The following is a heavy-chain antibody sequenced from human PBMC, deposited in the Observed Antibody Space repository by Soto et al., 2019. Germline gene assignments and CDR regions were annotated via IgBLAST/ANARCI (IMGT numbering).Heavy chain of an antibody. CDR2: IYYSGST. CDR1: GGSISSYY. CDR3: ARAGYYGSGFYYYYMDV. Sequence: PSETLSLTCTVSGGSISSYYWSWIRQPPGKGLEWIGDIYYSGSTNYNLSLKSRVTISVDTSQNQFSLRLSSVTAADTAVYYCARAGYYGSGFYYYYMDVWGKGTTVTVSS. V-gene: IGHV4-59*01. D-gene: IGHD3-10*01. J-gene: IGHJ6*03.